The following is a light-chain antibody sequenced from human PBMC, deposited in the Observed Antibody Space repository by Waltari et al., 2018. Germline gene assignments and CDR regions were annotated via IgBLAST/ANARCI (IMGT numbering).Light chain of an antibody. Sequence: QSVLTQSPSVSGAPGPRVTISCPGSSSNVGAGSDVQWYQQLPGTAPKLLIYGNTNRPSGVPDRFSASKSGTSASLAITGLQAEDEADYYCQSYDSSLSGWVFGGGTKLTVL. CDR1: SSNVGAGSD. CDR2: GNT. CDR3: QSYDSSLSGWV. V-gene: IGLV1-40*01. J-gene: IGLJ3*02.